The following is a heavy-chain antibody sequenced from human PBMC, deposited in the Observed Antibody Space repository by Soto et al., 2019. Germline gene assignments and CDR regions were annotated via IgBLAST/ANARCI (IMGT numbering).Heavy chain of an antibody. CDR1: GYSFTSYW. CDR2: IDPSDSYT. V-gene: IGHV5-10-1*01. CDR3: ASSPRGYCSSTSCRELGNYYGMDV. D-gene: IGHD2-2*01. Sequence: PGESLKISCKGSGYSFTSYWISWVRQMPGKGLEWMGRIDPSDSYTNYSPSIQGHVTISADKSISTTYLQWSSQKASDTAMYYCASSPRGYCSSTSCRELGNYYGMDVWGQGTTVTVSS. J-gene: IGHJ6*02.